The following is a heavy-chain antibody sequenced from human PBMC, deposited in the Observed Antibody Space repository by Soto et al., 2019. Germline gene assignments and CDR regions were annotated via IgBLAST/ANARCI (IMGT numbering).Heavy chain of an antibody. CDR2: IYYSGST. CDR1: GGSISSYY. Sequence: SETLSLTCIVSGGSISSYYWSWIRQPPGKGLEWIGYIYYSGSTNYNPSLKSRVTISVDTSKNQFSLKLSPVTAADTAVYYCARAVSAGSGSYGIDPWAREPWSPSPQ. V-gene: IGHV4-59*01. CDR3: ARAVSAGSGSYGIDP. J-gene: IGHJ5*02. D-gene: IGHD3-10*01.